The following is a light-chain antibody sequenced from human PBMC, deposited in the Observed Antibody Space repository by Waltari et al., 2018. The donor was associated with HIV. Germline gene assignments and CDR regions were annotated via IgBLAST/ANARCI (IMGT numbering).Light chain of an antibody. V-gene: IGLV1-40*01. CDR2: GNS. CDR3: QSYDSSLSGPWV. CDR1: SSNIGAGYD. Sequence: QSVLTQPPSVSGAPGQRVTISCPWSSSNIGAGYDVHWYQQLPGTAPKLLIYGNSNRPSGVPDRFSGSKSGTSASLAITGLQAEDEADYYCQSYDSSLSGPWVFGGGTKLTVL. J-gene: IGLJ3*02.